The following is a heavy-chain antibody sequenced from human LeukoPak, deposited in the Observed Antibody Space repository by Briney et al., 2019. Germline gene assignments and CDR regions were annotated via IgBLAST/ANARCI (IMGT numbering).Heavy chain of an antibody. D-gene: IGHD2-15*01. V-gene: IGHV3-11*01. CDR1: GFTFSDYY. CDR2: ISSSGSTI. Sequence: GGSLRLSCAASGFTFSDYYMSWIRQAPGKGLEWVSYISSSGSTIYYADSVKGRFTISRDNAKNSLYLQMNSLRAEDTAVYYCARAGKLYCSGGSCYPEYFQHWGQGTLVTVSS. J-gene: IGHJ1*01. CDR3: ARAGKLYCSGGSCYPEYFQH.